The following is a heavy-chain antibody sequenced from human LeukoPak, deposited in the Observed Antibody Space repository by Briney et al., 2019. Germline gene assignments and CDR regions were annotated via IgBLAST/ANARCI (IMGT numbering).Heavy chain of an antibody. CDR2: IYSGGST. Sequence: PGGSLRLSCAASGFTVSSNYMSWVRQAPGKGLEWVSVIYSGGSTYYADSVKGRFTISRDNSKNTLYLQMNSLRAEDTAVYHCARDSYDFWSGYFTYWGQGTLVTVSS. CDR1: GFTVSSNY. V-gene: IGHV3-53*01. CDR3: ARDSYDFWSGYFTY. D-gene: IGHD3-3*01. J-gene: IGHJ4*02.